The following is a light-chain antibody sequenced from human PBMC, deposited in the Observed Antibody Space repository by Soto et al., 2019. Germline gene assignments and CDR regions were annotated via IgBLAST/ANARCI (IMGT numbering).Light chain of an antibody. CDR3: QKYNGTPRT. J-gene: IGKJ1*01. CDR1: QDISGH. V-gene: IGKV1-27*01. Sequence: DIRVTQSPSSLSASVGDRVTITCRASQDISGHLAWYQQKPGKAPKLLIYEASTLHSGVPSRFSASGSGTDFTLTISSLQPEDVATYYCQKYNGTPRTCGQGTKVVLK. CDR2: EAS.